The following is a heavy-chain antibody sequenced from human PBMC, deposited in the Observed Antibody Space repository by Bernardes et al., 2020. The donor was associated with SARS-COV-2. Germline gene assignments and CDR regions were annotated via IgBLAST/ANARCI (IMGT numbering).Heavy chain of an antibody. J-gene: IGHJ4*02. CDR3: ARAGRDGYNDHFDH. Sequence: GGSLRLSCEASGFMFSGYWMHWVRQAPGKGLVWVARINSDGRSVMYRDSVKGRFTISRDNGRNTLFLQMSSLRVDDTAVYFCARAGRDGYNDHFDHWGQGTLVTVSS. D-gene: IGHD3-10*01. CDR2: INSDGRSV. CDR1: GFMFSGYW. V-gene: IGHV3-74*03.